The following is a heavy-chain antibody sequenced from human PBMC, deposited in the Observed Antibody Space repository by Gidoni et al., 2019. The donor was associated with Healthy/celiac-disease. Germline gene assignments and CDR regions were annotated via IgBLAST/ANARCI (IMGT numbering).Heavy chain of an antibody. Sequence: QVQLVQSGAEVKKPGSSVKVPCKASGGTFSSYAISWVRQAPGQGLEWMGGIIPIFGTANYAQKFQGRVTITADESTSTAYMELSSLRSEDTAVYYCARDTLLIVVVPDGRPYGMDVWGQGTTVTVSS. CDR3: ARDTLLIVVVPDGRPYGMDV. CDR2: IIPIFGTA. D-gene: IGHD2-2*01. CDR1: GGTFSSYA. V-gene: IGHV1-69*01. J-gene: IGHJ6*02.